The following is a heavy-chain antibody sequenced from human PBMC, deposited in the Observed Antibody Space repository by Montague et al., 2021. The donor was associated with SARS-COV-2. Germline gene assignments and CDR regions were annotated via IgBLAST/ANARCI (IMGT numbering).Heavy chain of an antibody. CDR2: VYTTGST. J-gene: IGHJ4*02. CDR1: GGSISSDSYY. D-gene: IGHD5-12*01. V-gene: IGHV4-61*02. CDR3: ARAVIYGGYAFAYFDF. Sequence: TLSLTCTVSGGSISSDSYYWSWIRQPAGKGLEWIGRVYTTGSTNYNPSLKSRVTISGDTSRNQFSLRLTSVTAADTAMYYCARAVIYGGYAFAYFDFWGQGVLVTVSS.